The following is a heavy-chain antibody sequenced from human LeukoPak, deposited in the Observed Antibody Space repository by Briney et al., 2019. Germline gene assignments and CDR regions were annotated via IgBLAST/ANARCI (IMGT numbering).Heavy chain of an antibody. Sequence: ASVKVSCKASGYTFTSYDINWVRQATGQGPEWMGWMNPNSGNTGYAQKFQGRVTITRNTSISTAYMELSSLRSEDTAVYYCARGRDTAMGYYYYYMDVWGKGTTVTVSS. CDR2: MNPNSGNT. CDR3: ARGRDTAMGYYYYYMDV. J-gene: IGHJ6*03. CDR1: GYTFTSYD. V-gene: IGHV1-8*01. D-gene: IGHD5-18*01.